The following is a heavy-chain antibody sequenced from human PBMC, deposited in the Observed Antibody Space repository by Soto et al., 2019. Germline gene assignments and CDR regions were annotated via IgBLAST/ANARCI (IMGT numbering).Heavy chain of an antibody. CDR2: INPNSGGT. Sequence: QVQLVQSGAEVKKPGASVKVSCKASGYTFTGYYMHWVRQAPGQGLEWMGWINPNSGGTNYAQKFQGWVTMTRDTSISTAYMELSRLRSDDTAVYYCARDSMTTVTTLDYYYYGMDVWGQGTTVTVSS. D-gene: IGHD4-17*01. CDR1: GYTFTGYY. V-gene: IGHV1-2*04. J-gene: IGHJ6*02. CDR3: ARDSMTTVTTLDYYYYGMDV.